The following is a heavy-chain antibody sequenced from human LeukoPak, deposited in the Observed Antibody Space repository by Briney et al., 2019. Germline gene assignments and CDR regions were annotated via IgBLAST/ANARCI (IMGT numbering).Heavy chain of an antibody. CDR2: IYYSGST. CDR1: VGSISTGDYY. D-gene: IGHD3-9*01. J-gene: IGHJ4*02. Sequence: SETLSLTCTVSVGSISTGDYYWGWIRQPPGKGLEWIGSIYYSGSTNYNPSLKSRVTISVDTSKNQFSLKLSSVTAEDTAVYYCARWPSSYDILTGYDYWGQGTLVTVSS. CDR3: ARWPSSYDILTGYDY. V-gene: IGHV4-39*07.